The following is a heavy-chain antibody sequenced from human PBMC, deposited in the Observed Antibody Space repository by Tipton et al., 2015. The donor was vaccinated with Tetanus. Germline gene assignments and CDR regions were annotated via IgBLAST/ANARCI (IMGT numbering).Heavy chain of an antibody. CDR1: GDSVRSGSYY. D-gene: IGHD3-16*01. V-gene: IGHV4-61*03. Sequence: TLSLTCTVSGDSVRSGSYYWSWIRQSPGKGLEWIGHIYYNGSTKYNPSLKSRVTVSLDTSKKHFSLRLSSVTAADTAVYYCARDQGGGRVARLNWFGPWGQGTLVTVSS. CDR3: ARDQGGGRVARLNWFGP. CDR2: IYYNGST. J-gene: IGHJ5*02.